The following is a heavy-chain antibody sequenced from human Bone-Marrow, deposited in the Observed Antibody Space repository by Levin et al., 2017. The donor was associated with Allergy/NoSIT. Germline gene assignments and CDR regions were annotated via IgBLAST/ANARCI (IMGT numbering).Heavy chain of an antibody. CDR1: GFIFSNYA. CDR2: ISGSGGNT. Sequence: GESLKISCAASGFIFSNYAMNWVRQAPGKGLEWVSQISGSGGNTHYADSVKGRFTFSRDNSKNTLYLQMNSLRAEDTAVYFCAGYDTSAYHSPFDYWGQGTLVTVSS. V-gene: IGHV3-23*01. D-gene: IGHD3-22*01. J-gene: IGHJ4*02. CDR3: AGYDTSAYHSPFDY.